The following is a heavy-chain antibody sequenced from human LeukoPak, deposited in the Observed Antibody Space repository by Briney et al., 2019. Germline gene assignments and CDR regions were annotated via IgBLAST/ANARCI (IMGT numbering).Heavy chain of an antibody. CDR2: ISYDGSNK. Sequence: PGRSLRLSCAASGFTFSSYGMHWVRQAPGKWLEWVAVISYDGSNKYYADSVKGRFTISRDNSKNTLYLQMNSLRAEDTAVYYCAKVGYSSSWYFDYWGQGTLVTVSS. V-gene: IGHV3-30*18. CDR1: GFTFSSYG. D-gene: IGHD6-13*01. CDR3: AKVGYSSSWYFDY. J-gene: IGHJ4*02.